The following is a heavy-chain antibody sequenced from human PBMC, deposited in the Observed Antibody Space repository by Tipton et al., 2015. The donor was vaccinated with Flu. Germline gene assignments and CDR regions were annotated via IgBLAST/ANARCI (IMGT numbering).Heavy chain of an antibody. J-gene: IGHJ2*01. Sequence: TLSLTCTVSGGSMSSFYWSWIRKPAGKGLEWMGRMYAGGNTKYNPSLKSRVTMSVDTSRNQFSLSLTSVTAADAAIYYCARSGSYHHYYFDLWGRGTLVSVSS. D-gene: IGHD1-26*01. CDR2: MYAGGNT. CDR1: GGSMSSFY. V-gene: IGHV4-4*07. CDR3: ARSGSYHHYYFDL.